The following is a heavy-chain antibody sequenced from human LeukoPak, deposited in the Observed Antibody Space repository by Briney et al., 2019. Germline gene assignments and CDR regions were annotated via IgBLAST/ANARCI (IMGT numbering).Heavy chain of an antibody. Sequence: PSETLSLTCTVSGGSISSGGYYWSWIRQHPGKGLEWIGYIYYSGSTYHNPSLKSRVTISVDTSKNQFSLKLSSVTAADTAVYYCAREGIAAAGDAFDIWGQGTMVTVSS. CDR1: GGSISSGGYY. CDR3: AREGIAAAGDAFDI. CDR2: IYYSGST. D-gene: IGHD6-13*01. J-gene: IGHJ3*02. V-gene: IGHV4-31*03.